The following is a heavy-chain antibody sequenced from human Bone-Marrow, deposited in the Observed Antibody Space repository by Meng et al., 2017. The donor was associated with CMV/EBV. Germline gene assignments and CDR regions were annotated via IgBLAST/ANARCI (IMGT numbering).Heavy chain of an antibody. Sequence: SVKVSCKASGGTFSSYAISWVRQAPGQGLEWMGGIIPIFGTANYAQKFQGRVAITTDESTSTAYMELRSLRSDDTAVYYCARDFILDHWGQGTLVTVSS. J-gene: IGHJ4*02. CDR2: IIPIFGTA. CDR1: GGTFSSYA. CDR3: ARDFILDH. V-gene: IGHV1-69*05. D-gene: IGHD3-9*01.